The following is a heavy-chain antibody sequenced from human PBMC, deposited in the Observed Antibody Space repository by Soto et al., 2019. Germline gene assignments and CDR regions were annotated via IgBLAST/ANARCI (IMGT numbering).Heavy chain of an antibody. CDR3: ARGSNWNDRAFDI. J-gene: IGHJ3*02. CDR1: GGSFSGYY. V-gene: IGHV4-34*01. D-gene: IGHD1-1*01. Sequence: SETLSLTCAVYGGSFSGYYWSWIRQPPGKGLEWIGEINHSGSTNYNPSLKSRVTISVDTSKNQFSLKLSSVTAADTAVYYCARGSNWNDRAFDIWGQGTMVTVSS. CDR2: INHSGST.